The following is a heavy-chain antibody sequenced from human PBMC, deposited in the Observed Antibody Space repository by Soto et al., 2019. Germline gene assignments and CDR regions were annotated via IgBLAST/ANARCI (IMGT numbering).Heavy chain of an antibody. Sequence: EVQLLESGGGLVQPGGSLRLSCAASGFTFSSYAMSWVRQAPGKGLEWVSAISGSGGSTYYADSVKGRFTISRDNSKNTLYLQMNSLRAEDTAVYYCAKLGSGYYDVRGDEDYWGQGTLVTVSS. V-gene: IGHV3-23*01. CDR3: AKLGSGYYDVRGDEDY. CDR1: GFTFSSYA. CDR2: ISGSGGST. J-gene: IGHJ4*02. D-gene: IGHD3-22*01.